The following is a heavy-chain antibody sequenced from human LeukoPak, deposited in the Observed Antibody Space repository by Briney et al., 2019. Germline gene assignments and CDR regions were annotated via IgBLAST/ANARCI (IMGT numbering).Heavy chain of an antibody. V-gene: IGHV3-7*01. CDR3: ARDDNRGGEFDL. J-gene: IGHJ5*02. D-gene: IGHD2/OR15-2a*01. CDR2: IKFDGSET. CDR1: GFTFSTYW. Sequence: GGSLRLSCAASGFTFSTYWMNWVRQSPGKGLEWVAKIKFDGSETFYVDSAKGRFTISRDDAKNLLYLQMNTLRAEDTAVYYCARDDNRGGEFDLWGQGTLVTVSS.